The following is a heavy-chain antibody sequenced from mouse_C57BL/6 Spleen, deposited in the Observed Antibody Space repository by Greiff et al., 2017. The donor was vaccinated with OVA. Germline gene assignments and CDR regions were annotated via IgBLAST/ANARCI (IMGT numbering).Heavy chain of an antibody. V-gene: IGHV1-52*01. CDR1: GYTFTSYW. Sequence: QVQLQQPGAELVRPGSSVKLSCKASGYTFTSYWMHWVKQRPIQGLEWIGNIDPSDSETHYNQKFKDKATLTVDKSSSTAYMQLSSLTSEDPAVYYCARESDYDGDTYWGQGTSVTVSS. CDR3: ARESDYDGDTY. D-gene: IGHD2-4*01. CDR2: IDPSDSET. J-gene: IGHJ4*01.